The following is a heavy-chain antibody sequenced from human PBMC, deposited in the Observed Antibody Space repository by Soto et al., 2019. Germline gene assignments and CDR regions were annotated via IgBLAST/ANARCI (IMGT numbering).Heavy chain of an antibody. CDR3: ARVALILRGGAFDI. CDR2: ISSSSSTI. Sequence: GGSLRLSCAASGFTFSSYSMNWVRQAPGKGLEWVSYISSSSSTIYYADSVKGRFTISRDNAKNSLYLQMNSLRAEDTAVYYCARVALILRGGAFDIWGQGTMVTVSS. J-gene: IGHJ3*02. V-gene: IGHV3-48*01. D-gene: IGHD2-8*02. CDR1: GFTFSSYS.